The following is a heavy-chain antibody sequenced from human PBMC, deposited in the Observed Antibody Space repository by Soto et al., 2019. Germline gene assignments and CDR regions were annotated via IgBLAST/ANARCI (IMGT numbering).Heavy chain of an antibody. J-gene: IGHJ4*02. Sequence: PXGTLSLTCTVSGGSISSSSLYWGWIRQPPGKGLEWIGSLYYSGSTYYNPSLRGRVTISVDTSKNHFSLKLNSVTAADTAVYYCARPYDGSYFDYWGQGTLVTVSS. D-gene: IGHD3-22*01. CDR1: GGSISSSSLY. V-gene: IGHV4-39*02. CDR3: ARPYDGSYFDY. CDR2: LYYSGST.